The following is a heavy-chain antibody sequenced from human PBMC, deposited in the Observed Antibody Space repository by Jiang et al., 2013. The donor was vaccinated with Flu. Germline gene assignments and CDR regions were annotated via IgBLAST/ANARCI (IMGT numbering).Heavy chain of an antibody. CDR2: IYPHDSDT. D-gene: IGHD6-13*01. J-gene: IGHJ3*02. CDR3: ARQRRIAAAGDAFDI. Sequence: GAEVKKPGESLKISCKGSGYTFTSYWIGWVRQMPGKGLEWMGLIYPHDSDTRYSPSFQGQVTISADKSISTAYLQWSSLKASDTAMYYCARQRRIAAAGDAFDIWGQGTMVTVSS. V-gene: IGHV5-51*01. CDR1: GYTFTSYW.